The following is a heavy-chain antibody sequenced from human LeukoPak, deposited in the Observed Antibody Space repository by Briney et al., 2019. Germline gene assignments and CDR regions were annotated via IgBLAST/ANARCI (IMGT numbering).Heavy chain of an antibody. CDR3: ARHSYSSGWTLIYYLDY. CDR1: GGSISSSSYY. D-gene: IGHD6-19*01. CDR2: IYYSGST. J-gene: IGHJ4*02. V-gene: IGHV4-39*01. Sequence: SETLSLTCTVSGGSISSSSYYWGWIRQPPGKGLEWIGSIYYSGSTYYNPSLKSRVTISVDTSKNQFSLKLSSVTAADTAVYYCARHSYSSGWTLIYYLDYWGQGTLVTVSS.